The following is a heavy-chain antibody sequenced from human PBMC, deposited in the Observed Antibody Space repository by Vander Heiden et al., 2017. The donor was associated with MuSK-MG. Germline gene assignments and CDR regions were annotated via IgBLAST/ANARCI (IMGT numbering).Heavy chain of an antibody. V-gene: IGHV4-31*03. CDR1: GGSISSGCDY. J-gene: IGHJ4*02. CDR2: IYYSGST. D-gene: IGHD5-18*01. Sequence: QVQLQESGPGLVKPSQTLSLTCTVSGGSISSGCDYCRWLRQPPGKGLEWIGYIYYSGSTYYNPSLKSRVTISVDTSKNQFSLKLSSVTAADTAVYYCARRKLWYYFDYWGQGTLVTVSS. CDR3: ARRKLWYYFDY.